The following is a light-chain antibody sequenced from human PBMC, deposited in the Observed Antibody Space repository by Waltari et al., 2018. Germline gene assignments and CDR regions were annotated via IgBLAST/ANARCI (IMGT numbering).Light chain of an antibody. CDR3: QQSYSTPRT. V-gene: IGKV1-39*01. CDR1: QSISSY. J-gene: IGKJ1*01. Sequence: EIQMTQSPPSLSASVRDRVTITCRASQSISSYLNWYQQKPGKAPKLLIYAASSLQSGVPSRFSGSGSGTDFTLTISSLQPEDFATYYCQQSYSTPRTFGQGTKVEIK. CDR2: AAS.